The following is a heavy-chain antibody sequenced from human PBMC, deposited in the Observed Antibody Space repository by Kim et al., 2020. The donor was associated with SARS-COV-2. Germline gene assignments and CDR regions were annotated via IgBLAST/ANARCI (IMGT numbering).Heavy chain of an antibody. D-gene: IGHD3-22*01. J-gene: IGHJ6*02. CDR1: GFTFSSYA. Sequence: GGSLRLSCAASGFTFSSYAMHWVRQAQGKGLEWVAVISYDGSNKYYADSVKGRFTISRDNSKNTLYLQMNSLRAEDTAVYYCAREDSSGYYFGGYYYGMDVWGQGTTGTVSS. CDR2: ISYDGSNK. V-gene: IGHV3-30*04. CDR3: AREDSSGYYFGGYYYGMDV.